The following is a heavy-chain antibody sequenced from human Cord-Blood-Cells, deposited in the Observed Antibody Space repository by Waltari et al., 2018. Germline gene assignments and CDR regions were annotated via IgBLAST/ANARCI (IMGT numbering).Heavy chain of an antibody. CDR2: IIPIFGTA. J-gene: IGHJ3*02. CDR3: ARDTGTDDAFDI. CDR1: GGTCSSYA. D-gene: IGHD1-1*01. Sequence: QVQLVQSAAEVKKPGSSVKVSCKASGGTCSSYAISWVRQTPGQGLEWMGGIIPIFGTANYAQKFQGRVTITADESPSTAYVELSSLRSEDTAVYYCARDTGTDDAFDIWGQGTMVTVSS. V-gene: IGHV1-69*01.